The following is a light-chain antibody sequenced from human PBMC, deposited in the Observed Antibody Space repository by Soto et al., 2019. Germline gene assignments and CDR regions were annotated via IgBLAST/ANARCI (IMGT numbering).Light chain of an antibody. V-gene: IGKV3-15*01. Sequence: EIVMTQSPATLSVSPGERATLSCRASQSVSSNLAWYQQKPGQAPRLLIHGASTRATGIPARFSDSGSGTEFTLTISSLQSEDFAVYYCQQYNEWPPWTFGQGTKVEIK. CDR2: GAS. J-gene: IGKJ1*01. CDR3: QQYNEWPPWT. CDR1: QSVSSN.